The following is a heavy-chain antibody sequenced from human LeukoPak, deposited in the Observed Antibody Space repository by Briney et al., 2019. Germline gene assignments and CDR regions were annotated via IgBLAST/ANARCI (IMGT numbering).Heavy chain of an antibody. CDR3: ARDFTIFGGYYYYGMDV. V-gene: IGHV1-2*06. CDR1: GYTFTGYY. CDR2: INPNSGGT. J-gene: IGHJ6*02. Sequence: GASVKVSCTASGYTFTGYYMHWVRQAPGQGLEWMGRINPNSGGTNYAQKFQGRVTMTRDTSISTAYMELSRLRSDDTAVYYCARDFTIFGGYYYYGMDVWGQGTTVTVSS. D-gene: IGHD3-3*01.